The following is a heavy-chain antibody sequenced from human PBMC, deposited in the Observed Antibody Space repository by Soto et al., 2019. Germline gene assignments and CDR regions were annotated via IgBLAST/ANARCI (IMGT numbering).Heavy chain of an antibody. V-gene: IGHV4-61*01. CDR1: GGSVSSGSYY. CDR2: IYYSGST. Sequence: SETLSLTCTVSGGSVSSGSYYWSWIRQPPGKGLEWIGYIYYSGSTNYNPSLKSRVTISVDTSKNQFSLKLSSVTAADTAVYYCARGDCSSISCYDYWGQGTLVTVSS. J-gene: IGHJ4*02. D-gene: IGHD2-2*01. CDR3: ARGDCSSISCYDY.